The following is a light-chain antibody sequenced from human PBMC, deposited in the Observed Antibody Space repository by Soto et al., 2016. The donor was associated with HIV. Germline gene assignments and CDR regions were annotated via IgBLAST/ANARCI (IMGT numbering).Light chain of an antibody. V-gene: IGKV1-5*03. Sequence: DIQMTQSPSSLSASVGDRVTITCRASQSISSYLNWYQQKPGIAPKLLIYGASSLDSGVPSRFSGSGSGTEFTLTISSLQPDDFATYYCQQNNDRFGGGTTV. CDR3: QQNNDR. CDR2: GAS. CDR1: QSISSY. J-gene: IGKJ4*01.